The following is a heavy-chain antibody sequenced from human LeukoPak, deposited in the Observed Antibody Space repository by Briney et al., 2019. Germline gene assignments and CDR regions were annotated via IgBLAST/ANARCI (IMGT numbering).Heavy chain of an antibody. CDR2: INHSGST. V-gene: IGHV4-34*01. CDR3: ARGLHYGPGYFDY. CDR1: GGSFSGYY. D-gene: IGHD3-10*01. Sequence: SETLSLTCAVYGGSFSGYYWSWIRQPPGKGLEWIGEINHSGSTNYNPSLKSRVTISVDTSKNQFSLKLSSVTAADTAVYYCARGLHYGPGYFDYWGQGTLVTVFS. J-gene: IGHJ4*02.